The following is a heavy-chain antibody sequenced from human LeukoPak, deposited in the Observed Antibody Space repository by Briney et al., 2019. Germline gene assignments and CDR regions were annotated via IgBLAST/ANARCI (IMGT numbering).Heavy chain of an antibody. CDR3: ARDDSGYDFSYYMDV. CDR2: ISAYNGNT. CDR1: GYTFTSYG. V-gene: IGHV1-18*01. Sequence: ASVTVSCKASGYTFTSYGISWVRQAPGQGLEWMGWISAYNGNTNYAQKLQSRVTMTTDTSTSTAYMELRSLRSDDTAVYYCARDDSGYDFSYYMDVWGKGTTVTVSS. D-gene: IGHD5-12*01. J-gene: IGHJ6*03.